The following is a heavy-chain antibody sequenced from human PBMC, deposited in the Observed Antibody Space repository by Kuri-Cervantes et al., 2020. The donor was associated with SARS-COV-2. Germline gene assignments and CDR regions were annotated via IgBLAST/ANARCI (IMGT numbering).Heavy chain of an antibody. J-gene: IGHJ4*02. CDR2: IDPSDSYT. D-gene: IGHD3-3*01. Sequence: GESLKISCKGSGYSFTSYWISWVRQMPGKGLEWMGRIDPSDSYTNYSPSFQGHVTISADKSISTAYPQWSSLKASDTAMYYCASTVAFWSGYYDYWGQGTLVTVSS. V-gene: IGHV5-10-1*01. CDR3: ASTVAFWSGYYDY. CDR1: GYSFTSYW.